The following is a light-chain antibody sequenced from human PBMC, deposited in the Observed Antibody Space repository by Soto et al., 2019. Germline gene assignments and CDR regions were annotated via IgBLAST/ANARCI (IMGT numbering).Light chain of an antibody. CDR3: SSYSGTNYHYV. J-gene: IGLJ1*01. CDR1: SSDVGGYNY. Sequence: QSVLTQPPSASGSFGQSVTISCTGTSSDVGGYNYVSWYQQHPGKAPKLMIYEVSERPSGVPDRFSGSKSGNTASLTVSGLQDDDEADYYCSSYSGTNYHYVFGTGTKVTVL. CDR2: EVS. V-gene: IGLV2-8*01.